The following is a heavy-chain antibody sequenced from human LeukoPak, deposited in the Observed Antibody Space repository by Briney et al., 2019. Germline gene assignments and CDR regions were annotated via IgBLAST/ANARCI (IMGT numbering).Heavy chain of an antibody. CDR1: GFTFSNFA. Sequence: GGSLRLSCAASGFTFSNFAMTWVRQAPGKGLEWVSSIVGSSSTYYADSLKGRFTISRDNAKNTLYLQMNSLRAEDTAVYYCARTYSSSAFDPWGQGTLVTVSS. J-gene: IGHJ5*02. CDR2: IVGSSST. V-gene: IGHV3-21*01. CDR3: ARTYSSSAFDP. D-gene: IGHD6-6*01.